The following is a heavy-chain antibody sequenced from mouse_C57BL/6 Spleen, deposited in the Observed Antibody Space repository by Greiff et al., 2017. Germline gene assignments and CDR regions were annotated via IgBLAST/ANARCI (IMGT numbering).Heavy chain of an antibody. CDR3: TRWDIAYAMDY. V-gene: IGHV1-15*01. D-gene: IGHD3-3*01. CDR2: IDPETGGT. J-gene: IGHJ4*01. Sequence: VQLQQSGAELVRPGASVTLSCKASGYTFTDYEMHWVKQTPVHGLEWIGAIDPETGGTAYNQKFKGKAILTADKSSSTAYMELRSLTSEDSAVYYCTRWDIAYAMDYWGQGTSVTVSS. CDR1: GYTFTDYE.